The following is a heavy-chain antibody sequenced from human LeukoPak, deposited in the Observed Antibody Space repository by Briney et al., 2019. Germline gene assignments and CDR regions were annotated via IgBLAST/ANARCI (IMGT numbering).Heavy chain of an antibody. CDR3: ARVGLARAY. D-gene: IGHD6-19*01. V-gene: IGHV4-34*01. J-gene: IGHJ4*02. CDR1: GGSFSGYY. Sequence: SQTLSLTCAVYGGSFSGYYWSWIRQPPGKGLEWIGEINHSGSTNYNPSLKSRVTISVDTSKNQFSLKLSSVTAADTAVYYCARVGLARAYWGQGTLVTVSS. CDR2: INHSGST.